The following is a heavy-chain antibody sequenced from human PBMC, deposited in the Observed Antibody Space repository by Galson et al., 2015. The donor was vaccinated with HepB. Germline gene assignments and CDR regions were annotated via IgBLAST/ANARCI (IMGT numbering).Heavy chain of an antibody. CDR3: AREQTFIRGDACDM. Sequence: SLRLSCAAAGFTFTTHAVHWVRQRPGKGLEWVGIVSKDGSIKFYADSVKGRFTISRDNSKNTLHVQMNRLGPEDTAVYYCAREQTFIRGDACDMWGQGTMVIVSS. J-gene: IGHJ3*02. V-gene: IGHV3-30-3*01. D-gene: IGHD3-10*01. CDR1: GFTFTTHA. CDR2: VSKDGSIK.